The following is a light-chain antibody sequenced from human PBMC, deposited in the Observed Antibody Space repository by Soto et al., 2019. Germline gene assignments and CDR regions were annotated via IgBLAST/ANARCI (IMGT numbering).Light chain of an antibody. V-gene: IGLV2-14*01. CDR1: SSDVGGYNY. Sequence: QSALTQPASVSGSPGQSITISCTGTSSDVGGYNYVSWYQQHPGKAPKLMIYDVNNRPSGVSNRFSGSKSGNTASLTISGLQAEDEADYYCSSYTSTTSVIIGGGTKLTVL. J-gene: IGLJ2*01. CDR3: SSYTSTTSVI. CDR2: DVN.